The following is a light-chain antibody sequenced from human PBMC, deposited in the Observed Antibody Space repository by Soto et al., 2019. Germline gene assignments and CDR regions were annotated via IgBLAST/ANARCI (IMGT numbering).Light chain of an antibody. J-gene: IGLJ1*01. Sequence: QSVLTQPASVSGSPGQSLTISCTGTSSDVGVYNYVSWYQQHPGKAPKLMIYEVRNRPSGVSNRFSGSKSGNTASLTISGLQAEDEADYYCSSYTSSSHLGFGTGTKLTVL. CDR2: EVR. CDR1: SSDVGVYNY. CDR3: SSYTSSSHLG. V-gene: IGLV2-14*01.